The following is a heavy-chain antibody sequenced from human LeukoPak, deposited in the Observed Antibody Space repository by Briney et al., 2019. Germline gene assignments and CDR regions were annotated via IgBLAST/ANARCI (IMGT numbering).Heavy chain of an antibody. J-gene: IGHJ4*02. CDR3: ARIFIRNGYSSYFDC. Sequence: SETLSLTWTVSGYSISSGHYWGWVRQPPGAGLEWIGSVYQSGTTYYNPSLKSRVTTSVDMSKNQFSLRLRPVTAADTLVYYCARIFIRNGYSSYFDCWGQGTLVTVSS. CDR2: VYQSGTT. V-gene: IGHV4-38-2*02. D-gene: IGHD5-18*01. CDR1: GYSISSGHY.